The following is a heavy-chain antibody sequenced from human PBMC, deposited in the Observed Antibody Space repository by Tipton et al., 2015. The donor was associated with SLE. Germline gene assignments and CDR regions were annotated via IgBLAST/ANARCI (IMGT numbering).Heavy chain of an antibody. Sequence: TLSLTCSVSGGSVSPYFWSWIRQPPGKGLEWIGYIYYSGSTNFNPSLRSRVTVSVDTSKNQFSLKLSSVTAADTAVYYCAREGTGTTRSYYWGQGILVTVSS. D-gene: IGHD1-1*01. V-gene: IGHV4-59*02. CDR1: GGSVSPYF. J-gene: IGHJ4*02. CDR2: IYYSGST. CDR3: AREGTGTTRSYY.